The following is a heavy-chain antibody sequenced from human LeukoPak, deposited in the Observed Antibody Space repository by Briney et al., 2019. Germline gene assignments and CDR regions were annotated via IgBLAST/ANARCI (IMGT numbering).Heavy chain of an antibody. CDR2: INHSGST. V-gene: IGHV4-34*01. D-gene: IGHD6-19*01. CDR1: GGSFSGYY. Sequence: SETLSLTCAVYGGSFSGYYWSWIRQPPGKGLEWIGEINHSGSTNYNPSLKSRVTISVDTSKNQFSLKLSSVTAADTAVYYCARGRHGLRNGYSSGLIQRPLDYWGQGTLVTVSS. J-gene: IGHJ4*02. CDR3: ARGRHGLRNGYSSGLIQRPLDY.